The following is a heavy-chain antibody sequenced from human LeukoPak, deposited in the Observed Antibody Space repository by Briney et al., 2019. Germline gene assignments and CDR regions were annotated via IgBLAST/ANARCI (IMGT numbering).Heavy chain of an antibody. Sequence: SETLSLTCAVYGGSFSGYYWSWIRQPPGKGLEWIGEINHSGSTNYNPSLKSRVTISVDTSKNQFSLKLSSVTAADTALYYCAKSPPGVWFGENYFDYWGQGTLVTVSS. D-gene: IGHD3-10*01. CDR2: INHSGST. V-gene: IGHV4-34*01. CDR1: GGSFSGYY. CDR3: AKSPPGVWFGENYFDY. J-gene: IGHJ4*02.